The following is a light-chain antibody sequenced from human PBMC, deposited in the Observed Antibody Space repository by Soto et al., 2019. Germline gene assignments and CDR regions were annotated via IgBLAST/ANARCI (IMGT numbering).Light chain of an antibody. V-gene: IGKV1-5*03. Sequence: KVSNSLATLSLTIEDRVTITCRASQTISSWLAWYQQKPGKAPKLLIYKASTLKSGVPSRFSGSGSGTEFTLTISSLQPDDFATYYCPHSTSHSDPFGQGSKVDI. CDR1: QTISSW. CDR2: KAS. CDR3: PHSTSHSDP. J-gene: IGKJ1*01.